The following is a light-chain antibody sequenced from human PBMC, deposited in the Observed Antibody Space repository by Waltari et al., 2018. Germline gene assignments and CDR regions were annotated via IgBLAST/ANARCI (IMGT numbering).Light chain of an antibody. Sequence: DIVMTQSPDSLAVSLGERATINCKYSQSVLYIYNNKNYLAWYQHKPGQPPKLLITWACSRESQGPDPVSGSGSRTDFTLTISSLQAESVAVYYYQQYSSTPLTIGRGTKLEIK. J-gene: IGKJ2*01. V-gene: IGKV4-1*01. CDR3: QQYSSTPLT. CDR2: WAC. CDR1: QSVLYIYNNKNY.